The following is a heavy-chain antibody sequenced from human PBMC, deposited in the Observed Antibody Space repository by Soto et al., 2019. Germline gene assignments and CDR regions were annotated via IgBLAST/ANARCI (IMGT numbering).Heavy chain of an antibody. J-gene: IGHJ4*02. Sequence: QVQLVQSGAEVKRPGASVRVSCKASGYTFSNYGVTWVRQAPGQGLEWMGWISAYNGNTNIAQKFQGRITMTTDTSMSTAYMELRSLRSDDTAVYYCARSHGDYAGYWGQGTLVTVSS. CDR3: ARSHGDYAGY. CDR1: GYTFSNYG. V-gene: IGHV1-18*01. CDR2: ISAYNGNT. D-gene: IGHD4-17*01.